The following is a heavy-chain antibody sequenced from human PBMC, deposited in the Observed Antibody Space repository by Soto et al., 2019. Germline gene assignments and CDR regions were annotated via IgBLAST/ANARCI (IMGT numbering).Heavy chain of an antibody. Sequence: QVQLQESGPGLVKPSQTLSLTCTVSGGSISSGGYYWSWIRQHPGKGLEWIGYIYYSGSTYYNPSLKSQVTISVDTSKNQFSLKLSSVTAADTAVYYCARGAVVVPAAMVDYYYYYGMDVWGQGTTVTVSS. CDR2: IYYSGST. CDR3: ARGAVVVPAAMVDYYYYYGMDV. CDR1: GGSISSGGYY. D-gene: IGHD2-2*01. V-gene: IGHV4-31*01. J-gene: IGHJ6*02.